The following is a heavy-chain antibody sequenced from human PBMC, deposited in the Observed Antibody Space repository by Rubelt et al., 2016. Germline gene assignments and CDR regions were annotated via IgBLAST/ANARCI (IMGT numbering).Heavy chain of an antibody. J-gene: IGHJ6*02. Sequence: TFSSYAMSWVRQAPGKGLEWVSAISGSGGSTYYADSVKGRFTISRDNSKNTLYLQMNSLRAEDTAVYYCAKGTYYYYGMDVWGQGTTVTVSS. CDR2: ISGSGGST. V-gene: IGHV3-23*01. CDR3: AKGTYYYYGMDV. CDR1: TFSSYA.